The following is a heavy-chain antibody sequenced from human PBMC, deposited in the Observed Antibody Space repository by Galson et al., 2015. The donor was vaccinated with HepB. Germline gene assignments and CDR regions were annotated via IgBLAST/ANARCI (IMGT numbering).Heavy chain of an antibody. CDR3: ARVVSSSWYTNWFDP. Sequence: SLRLSCAASGFSFTSYWMNWVRQAPGKGLEWVANIKQDGREKYYVDSVKGRFTISRDNAKNSLYLQMNSLRAEDTAVYYCARVVSSSWYTNWFDPWGQGTLVTVSS. CDR1: GFSFTSYW. V-gene: IGHV3-7*01. CDR2: IKQDGREK. J-gene: IGHJ5*02. D-gene: IGHD6-13*01.